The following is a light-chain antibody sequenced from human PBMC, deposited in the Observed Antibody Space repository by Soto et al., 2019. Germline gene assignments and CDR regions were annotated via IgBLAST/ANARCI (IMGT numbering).Light chain of an antibody. CDR2: EVS. V-gene: IGLV2-14*01. CDR3: SSYTTGSTLYV. Sequence: QSVLTQPASVSGSPGQSITISCTGSRTDIGAYKYVSWYQQYPGKAPKLIIFEVSNRPSGVSNRFSGSKSGNTASLTIAGLQAEDEADYHCSSYTTGSTLYVFGGGTKLTVL. J-gene: IGLJ1*01. CDR1: RTDIGAYKY.